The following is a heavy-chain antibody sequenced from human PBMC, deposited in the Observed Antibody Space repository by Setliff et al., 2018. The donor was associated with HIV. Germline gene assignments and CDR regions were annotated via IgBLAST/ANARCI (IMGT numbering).Heavy chain of an antibody. D-gene: IGHD3-10*01. Sequence: KTSETLSLTCTVSDDSITGNNWWNWVRQPPGKGLEWIGEIDHSGSTNYSPSLKSRVTMSVDKSKKQFSLKLKSMAAADTAVYYCARLHTDYGSWYFDAWGPGTLVTVSS. CDR1: DDSITGNNW. CDR2: IDHSGST. V-gene: IGHV4-4*02. J-gene: IGHJ5*02. CDR3: ARLHTDYGSWYFDA.